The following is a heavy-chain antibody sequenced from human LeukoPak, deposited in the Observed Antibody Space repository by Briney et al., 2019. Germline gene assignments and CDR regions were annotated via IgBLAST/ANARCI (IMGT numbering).Heavy chain of an antibody. V-gene: IGHV5-51*01. CDR1: GYSFTSYW. CDR3: ARRTYYYDSSGYYLLDY. Sequence: GESLQISCKGSGYSFTSYWIGWVRPMPGKGLEWMGIIYPGDSDTRYSPSFQGQVTISADKSISTAYLQWSSLKASDTAMYYCARRTYYYDSSGYYLLDYWGQGTLVTVSS. J-gene: IGHJ4*02. CDR2: IYPGDSDT. D-gene: IGHD3-22*01.